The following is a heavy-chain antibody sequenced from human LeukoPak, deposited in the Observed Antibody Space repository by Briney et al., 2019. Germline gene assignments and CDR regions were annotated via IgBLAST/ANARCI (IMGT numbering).Heavy chain of an antibody. CDR2: ISGSGDNT. CDR3: AKSAGLQLKYYFDY. J-gene: IGHJ4*02. V-gene: IGHV3-23*01. Sequence: GGSLRLSCAASGFTFSNYAMSWVRQAPGKGLEWVSAISGSGDNTYYADSVKGRFTISRDNSKNTLYLQMNSLRAEDTAVYYCAKSAGLQLKYYFDYWGQGTLVTASS. D-gene: IGHD1-1*01. CDR1: GFTFSNYA.